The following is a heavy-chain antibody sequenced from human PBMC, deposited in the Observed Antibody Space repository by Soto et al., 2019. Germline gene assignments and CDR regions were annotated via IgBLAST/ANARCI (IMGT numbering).Heavy chain of an antibody. V-gene: IGHV5-10-1*04. CDR3: ARRGEMATNFDY. CDR2: IDPSDSYT. D-gene: IGHD3-16*01. CDR1: GYSFTSYW. J-gene: IGHJ4*02. Sequence: GESLKISCKGSGYSFTSYWISWVRQMPGKGLEWMGRIDPSDSYTNYSPSFQGQVTISADKSTSTAYLQWSSLKASDTAMYYCARRGEMATNFDYWGQGTLVTVSS.